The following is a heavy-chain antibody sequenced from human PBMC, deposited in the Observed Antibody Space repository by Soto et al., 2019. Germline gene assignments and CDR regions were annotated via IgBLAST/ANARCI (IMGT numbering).Heavy chain of an antibody. CDR2: ISSSSNTI. CDR1: GFTFSSQT. D-gene: IGHD6-13*01. J-gene: IGHJ4*02. Sequence: SGGSLRLSCAASGFTFSSQTMSWVRQAPGKGLEWVSYISSSSNTIYYADSVKGRFTISRDSAKNSLYLQMNSLRAEDTAVYYCARETKSSSWFTGDNDYWGQGTQVTVSS. V-gene: IGHV3-48*01. CDR3: ARETKSSSWFTGDNDY.